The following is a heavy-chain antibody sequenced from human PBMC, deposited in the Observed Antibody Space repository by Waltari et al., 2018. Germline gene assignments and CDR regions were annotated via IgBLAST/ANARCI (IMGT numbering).Heavy chain of an antibody. Sequence: QVQLVQSGAEVKKPGASVKVSCKASGYTFTSYHINWVRQAPGQGLAWMGWSNTPIGNSAVAEKVQGRVTMTRDTSINTAYMELSGLRSEDTAVYYCAREFRSAAGHLNGMDIWGQGTAVTVSS. CDR1: GYTFTSYH. CDR2: SNTPIGNS. CDR3: AREFRSAAGHLNGMDI. D-gene: IGHD6-19*01. V-gene: IGHV1-8*01. J-gene: IGHJ6*02.